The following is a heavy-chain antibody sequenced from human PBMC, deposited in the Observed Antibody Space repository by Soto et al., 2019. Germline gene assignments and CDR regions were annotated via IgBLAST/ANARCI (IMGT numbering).Heavy chain of an antibody. J-gene: IGHJ4*02. Sequence: QLQLQESGSGLVKPSQTLSLTCAVSGGSISSGGYSWSWIRQPPGKGLEWIGYIYHSGSTYYNPSVKSRVTISVDRSKNQFSLKLSSVTAADTAVYYCARESWNAYFDYWGQGTLVTVSS. CDR1: GGSISSGGYS. D-gene: IGHD1-1*01. CDR2: IYHSGST. V-gene: IGHV4-30-2*01. CDR3: ARESWNAYFDY.